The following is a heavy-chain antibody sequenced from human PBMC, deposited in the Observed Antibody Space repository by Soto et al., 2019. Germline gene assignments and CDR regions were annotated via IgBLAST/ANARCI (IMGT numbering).Heavy chain of an antibody. CDR2: IYYSGST. CDR1: GGSISSTFYY. CDR3: AGDRDSVSWTKLDF. Sequence: SETLSLTCTVSGGSISSTFYYWVWIRQPPGKGLEWIGSIYYSGSTSYNPSHNPSLKSRLTMSVDTSNNQFSLKLSSVTAADSAVYYCAGDRDSVSWTKLDFWGQGTLVTVSS. D-gene: IGHD1-26*01. V-gene: IGHV4-39*02. J-gene: IGHJ4*02.